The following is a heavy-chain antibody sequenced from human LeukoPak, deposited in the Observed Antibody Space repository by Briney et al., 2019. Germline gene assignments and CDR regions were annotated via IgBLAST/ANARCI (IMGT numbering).Heavy chain of an antibody. D-gene: IGHD3-10*01. CDR2: ISWNGGGI. CDR3: ARVLYYYASVSYNYYMDV. CDR1: GFTFDDYA. Sequence: PGGSLRLSCAASGFTFDDYAMHWVRQAPGKGLEWVSGISWNGGGIGSADSVRGRFTISRDNSKNTLYLQMNSLRAEDAAIYYCARVLYYYASVSYNYYMDVWGKGTTVTISS. J-gene: IGHJ6*03. V-gene: IGHV3-9*01.